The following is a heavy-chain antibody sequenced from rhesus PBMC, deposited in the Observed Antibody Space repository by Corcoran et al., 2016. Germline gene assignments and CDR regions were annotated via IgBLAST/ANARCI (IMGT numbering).Heavy chain of an antibody. CDR1: GGSISDDSY. D-gene: IGHD3-3*01. CDR3: AERRGQFLEWSHYDN. V-gene: IGHV4-106*01. CDR2: IFGSGGGT. Sequence: QVQLQESGPGLVKPSETLSLTCAVSGGSISDDSYWRWIRQPQGKGLEWIGYIFGSGGGTNHRPSPLHRVSISIDTTKTQFSLVLSAVTAAGTALSYCAERRGQFLEWSHYDNWGQGVLVTVSS. J-gene: IGHJ4*01.